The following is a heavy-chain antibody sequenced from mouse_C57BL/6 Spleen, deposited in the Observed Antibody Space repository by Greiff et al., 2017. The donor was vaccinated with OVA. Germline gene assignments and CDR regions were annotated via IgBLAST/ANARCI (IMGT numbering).Heavy chain of an antibody. Sequence: EVQGVESGGGLVKPGGSLKLSCAASGFTFSSYAMSWVRQTPEKRLEWVATISDGGSYTYYPDNVKGRFTISRDNAKNNLYLQMSHLKSEDTAMYYCARSGSLYSARYFDYWGQGTTLTVSS. CDR2: ISDGGSYT. J-gene: IGHJ2*01. CDR3: ARSGSLYSARYFDY. CDR1: GFTFSSYA. D-gene: IGHD1-1*01. V-gene: IGHV5-4*01.